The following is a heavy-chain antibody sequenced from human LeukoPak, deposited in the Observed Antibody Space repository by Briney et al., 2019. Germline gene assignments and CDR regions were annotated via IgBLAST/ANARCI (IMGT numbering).Heavy chain of an antibody. J-gene: IGHJ4*02. V-gene: IGHV3-48*04. Sequence: PGGSLRLSCAASGFTFSSYAMSWVRQAPGKGLEWVSYISSSGSTIYYADSVKGRFTISRDNAKNSLYLQMNSLRAEDTAVYYCARTYYDILTGYNPYFDYWGQGILVTVSS. CDR1: GFTFSSYA. CDR3: ARTYYDILTGYNPYFDY. D-gene: IGHD3-9*01. CDR2: ISSSGSTI.